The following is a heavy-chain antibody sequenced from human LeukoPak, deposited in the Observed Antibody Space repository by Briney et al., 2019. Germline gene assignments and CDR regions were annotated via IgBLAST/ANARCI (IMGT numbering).Heavy chain of an antibody. J-gene: IGHJ4*02. D-gene: IGHD3-22*01. CDR2: INPNSGGT. V-gene: IGHV1-2*02. CDR3: ARDHWYDSSGYSLV. CDR1: GYTFTGYY. Sequence: GASVKVSCKASGYTFTGYYMHWVRQAPGQGLEWMGWINPNSGGTNYAQKFQGRVTMTRDTSISTAYMELSRLRSDDTAVYYCARDHWYDSSGYSLVWGQGTLVTVSS.